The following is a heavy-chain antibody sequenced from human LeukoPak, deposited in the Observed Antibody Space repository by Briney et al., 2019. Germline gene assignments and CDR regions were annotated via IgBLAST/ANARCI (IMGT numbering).Heavy chain of an antibody. V-gene: IGHV1-2*06. Sequence: ASVKVSCKASGYTFTGYYIHWVRQAPGQGLDWMGRINPNNGGANYAQKFQGRVTMTRDMSMSTAYMELSRLRSDDTAVYYCAGEDNSSGYRPFDIWGQGTMVTVPS. CDR3: AGEDNSSGYRPFDI. CDR1: GYTFTGYY. D-gene: IGHD3-22*01. CDR2: INPNNGGA. J-gene: IGHJ3*02.